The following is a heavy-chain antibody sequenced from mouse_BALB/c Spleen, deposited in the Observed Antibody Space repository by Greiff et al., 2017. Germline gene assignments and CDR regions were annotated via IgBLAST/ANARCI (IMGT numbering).Heavy chain of an antibody. CDR1: GYTFTSYW. Sequence: VQLQQSGAELAKPGASVKMSCKASGYTFTSYWMHWVKQRPGQGLEWIGYINPSTGYTEYNQKFKDKATLTADKSSSTAYMQLSSPTSEDSAVYYCTRSGTYYFDYWGQGTTLTVSS. V-gene: IGHV1-7*01. D-gene: IGHD4-1*01. CDR2: INPSTGYT. CDR3: TRSGTYYFDY. J-gene: IGHJ2*01.